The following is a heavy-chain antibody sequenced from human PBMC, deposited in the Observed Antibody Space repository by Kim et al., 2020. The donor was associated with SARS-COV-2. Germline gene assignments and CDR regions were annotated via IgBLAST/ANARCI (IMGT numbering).Heavy chain of an antibody. Sequence: GGSLRLSCAASGFTFSSYAMSWVRQAPGKGLEWVSAISGSGGSTYYADSVKGRFTISRDNSKNTLYLQMNSLRAEDTAVYYCAKDPRGGVSSWYGVHWFDLWGQGTLVTVSS. CDR3: AKDPRGGVSSWYGVHWFDL. CDR2: ISGSGGST. CDR1: GFTFSSYA. D-gene: IGHD6-13*01. V-gene: IGHV3-23*01. J-gene: IGHJ5*02.